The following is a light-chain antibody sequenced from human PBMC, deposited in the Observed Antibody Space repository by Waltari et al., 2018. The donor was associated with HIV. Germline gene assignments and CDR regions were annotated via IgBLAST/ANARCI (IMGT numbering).Light chain of an antibody. J-gene: IGLJ2*01. V-gene: IGLV7-46*01. CDR2: DSY. Sequence: QAVVTQEPSLTVSPGGTVTLTYASSTGPVTTDHYPYWFQQMPGQAPTTLIFDSYIRHSWTPARFSGSLLGGKAALTLSGAQPDDEADYYCSLFYNTARVFGGGTRLTVL. CDR3: SLFYNTARV. CDR1: TGPVTTDHY.